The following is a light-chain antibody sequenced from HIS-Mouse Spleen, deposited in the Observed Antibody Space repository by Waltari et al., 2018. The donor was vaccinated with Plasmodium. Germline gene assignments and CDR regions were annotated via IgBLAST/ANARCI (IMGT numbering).Light chain of an antibody. V-gene: IGLV3-19*01. CDR3: NSRDSSGNHLGVV. CDR1: SLRSYS. J-gene: IGLJ2*01. CDR2: GKN. Sequence: SSELTQDPAVSVALGQTVRITCQGDSLRSYSARWYQQKPGQAPVLVIYGKNNRPSGIPDRFSGSSSGDTASLTITGAQAEDEADYYCNSRDSSGNHLGVVFGGGTKLTVL.